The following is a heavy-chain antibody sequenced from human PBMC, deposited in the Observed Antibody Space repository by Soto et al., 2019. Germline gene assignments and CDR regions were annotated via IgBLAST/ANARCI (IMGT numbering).Heavy chain of an antibody. D-gene: IGHD4-17*01. V-gene: IGHV3-23*01. J-gene: IGHJ2*01. CDR1: GFTFINYA. Sequence: EVQLLESGGGLIQPGGSLRLSYTASGFTFINYAMNWVRQAPGKGLEWVSGTSGGGDVAFYADSVKGRFAISRDNSKNTLYLQMNSLRAEDTALYYCVKKSIGTVTNPVYWSFDLWGRGTLVTVSS. CDR3: VKKSIGTVTNPVYWSFDL. CDR2: TSGGGDVA.